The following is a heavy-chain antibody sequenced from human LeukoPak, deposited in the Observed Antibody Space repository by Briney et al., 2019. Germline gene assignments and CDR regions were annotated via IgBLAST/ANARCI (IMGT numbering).Heavy chain of an antibody. J-gene: IGHJ5*02. CDR1: GDTVSSNSAA. CDR2: TYFRSKWYN. CDR3: ARSRPGIAVAGPKNWFDP. V-gene: IGHV6-1*01. Sequence: SQTLSLTCAISGDTVSSNSAAWNWIRQSPSRGLEWLGRTYFRSKWYNDYAVSVKSRITIKPDTSKNQFSQQLNSVTPEDTAVYYCARSRPGIAVAGPKNWFDPWGQGTLVTVSS. D-gene: IGHD6-19*01.